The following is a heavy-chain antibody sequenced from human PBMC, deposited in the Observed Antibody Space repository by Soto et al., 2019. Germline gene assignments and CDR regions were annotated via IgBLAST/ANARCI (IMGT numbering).Heavy chain of an antibody. J-gene: IGHJ3*02. D-gene: IGHD3-10*01. V-gene: IGHV1-69*06. CDR3: ARGVYGSGNYYTGPSAFDI. CDR2: TIPVFDTA. Sequence: QVQLEQSGAEVKKPGSSVKVSCKASGGTLSDHGVSWLRQAPGQGLEWVGGTIPVFDTAKYAQKFQGGVTIAADKSTKIAYMELSSLRSEDTAFYYCARGVYGSGNYYTGPSAFDIWGQGTMVIVSS. CDR1: GGTLSDHG.